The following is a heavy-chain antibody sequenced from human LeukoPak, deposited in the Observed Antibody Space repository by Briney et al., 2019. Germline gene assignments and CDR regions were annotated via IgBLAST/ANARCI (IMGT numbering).Heavy chain of an antibody. CDR3: ATELPRGLLSY. J-gene: IGHJ4*02. D-gene: IGHD1-26*01. CDR1: GYTLTELS. V-gene: IGHV1-24*01. Sequence: GASVKVPCKVSGYTLTELSMHWVRQAPGKGLEWMGGFDFEDGETTYAQKFQGRVTMTEDTPTDTAYMDLRSLRSEDTAVYYCATELPRGLLSYWGQGTLVTVSS. CDR2: FDFEDGET.